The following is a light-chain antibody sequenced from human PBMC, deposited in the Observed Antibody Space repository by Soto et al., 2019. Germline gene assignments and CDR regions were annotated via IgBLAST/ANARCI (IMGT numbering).Light chain of an antibody. CDR3: SSYTSSSTPWV. Sequence: QSALTQPASVSGSPGQSITISCTGTSSDVGGYNYVSWYQQHPGKAPKLMIYEVSNRPSGVSNRFSGSKSGNTASLTISGIQAKDEADYYCSSYTSSSTPWVFGGGTKLTVL. V-gene: IGLV2-14*01. J-gene: IGLJ3*02. CDR2: EVS. CDR1: SSDVGGYNY.